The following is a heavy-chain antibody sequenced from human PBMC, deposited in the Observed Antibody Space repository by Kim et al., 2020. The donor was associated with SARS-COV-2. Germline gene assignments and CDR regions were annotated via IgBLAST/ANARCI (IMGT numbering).Heavy chain of an antibody. CDR3: AKDVRVASAGSPLYYFDA. Sequence: GGSLRLSCAASGFTFSTYGMHWVRQAPGKGLEWVAVIWYDGSIKYYTDSVKGRFTISRDNSKNTLYLQMNSLRAEDTAVYYCAKDVRVASAGSPLYYFDAGGRGTPVAVA. D-gene: IGHD6-13*01. CDR1: GFTFSTYG. CDR2: IWYDGSIK. V-gene: IGHV3-33*06. J-gene: IGHJ4*02.